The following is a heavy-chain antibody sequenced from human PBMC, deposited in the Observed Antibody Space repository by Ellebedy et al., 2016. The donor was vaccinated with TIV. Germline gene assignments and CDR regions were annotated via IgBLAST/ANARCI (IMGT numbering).Heavy chain of an antibody. V-gene: IGHV3-11*01. D-gene: IGHD2-21*02. CDR1: GFTFSDYY. CDR2: ISSSGDII. J-gene: IGHJ4*02. Sequence: PGGSLRLSCAASGFTFSDYYMSWTRQAPGKGLEWISYISSSGDIINYLDSVKGRFTISRDNAKNSLYLQMNSLRAEDTAVYYCPKGQRVVTAPFDYWGQGTLVTVSS. CDR3: PKGQRVVTAPFDY.